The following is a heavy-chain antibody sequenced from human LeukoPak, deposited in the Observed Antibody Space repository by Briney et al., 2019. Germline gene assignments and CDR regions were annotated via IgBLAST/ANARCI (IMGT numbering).Heavy chain of an antibody. CDR1: GGSISSYY. V-gene: IGHV4-4*07. CDR3: ARARGDPDYFDY. Sequence: SETLSLTCTVSGGSISSYYWSWIRQPAGKGLEWIGRIYTSGSTNYNPSLKSRVTISVDKSKNQFSLKLSSVTAADTAVYYCARARGDPDYFDYWAREPWSPSPQ. CDR2: IYTSGST. D-gene: IGHD3-16*01. J-gene: IGHJ4*02.